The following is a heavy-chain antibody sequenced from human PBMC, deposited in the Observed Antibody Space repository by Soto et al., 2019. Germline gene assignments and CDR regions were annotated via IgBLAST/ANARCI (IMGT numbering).Heavy chain of an antibody. Sequence: QITLKESGPTLVKPTQTLTLTCTFSGFSPSTSGVGVGWIRQPPGKALEWLALIYWDDDKRYSPSLRSRLTISKDTSKNQVVLTMTNMDPVDTATYYCIQSRCGGDCLQSYASHYYYGMDVWGQGTTVTVSS. V-gene: IGHV2-5*02. D-gene: IGHD2-21*02. CDR3: IQSRCGGDCLQSYASHYYYGMDV. CDR1: GFSPSTSGVG. CDR2: IYWDDDK. J-gene: IGHJ6*02.